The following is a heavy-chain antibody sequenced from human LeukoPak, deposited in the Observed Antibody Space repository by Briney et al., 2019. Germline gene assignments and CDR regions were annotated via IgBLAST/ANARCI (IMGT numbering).Heavy chain of an antibody. CDR1: GYSISSGYY. Sequence: PSETLSLTCTVSGYSISSGYYWGWIRQPPGKGLEWIGSIYHSGSTYYNPSLKSRVTISVDTSKNQFSLKLSSVTAADTAVYYCARAAQMCSSGYYFPGWGQGTLVTVSS. D-gene: IGHD3-22*01. J-gene: IGHJ4*02. CDR3: ARAAQMCSSGYYFPG. CDR2: IYHSGST. V-gene: IGHV4-38-2*02.